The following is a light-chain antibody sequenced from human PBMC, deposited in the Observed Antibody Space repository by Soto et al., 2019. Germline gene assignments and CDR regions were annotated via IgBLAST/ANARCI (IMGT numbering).Light chain of an antibody. CDR3: SSYTSSRIYD. CDR1: SSDIGAYKY. J-gene: IGLJ1*01. CDR2: DVS. Sequence: QSALTQTASVSGSPGQSITISCTGTSSDIGAYKYVSWYQQHPGKAPKLMIFDVSDRPSGISSRFSGSKSGNTASLTISGLQADDEADYYCSSYTSSRIYDFGNGTKLTVL. V-gene: IGLV2-14*01.